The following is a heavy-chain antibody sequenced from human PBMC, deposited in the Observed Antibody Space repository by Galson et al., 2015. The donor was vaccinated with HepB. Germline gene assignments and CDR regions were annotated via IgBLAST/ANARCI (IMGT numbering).Heavy chain of an antibody. Sequence: SVKVSCKASGYTFTGYYMHWVRQAPVQTLEWMGWINPISGATNFAQKFQGRVTMTRDTSISTAYLELSRLRSDDTAVYYCARLFGLRLGELSYWGQGTLVTVSS. J-gene: IGHJ4*02. CDR3: ARLFGLRLGELSY. CDR2: INPISGAT. V-gene: IGHV1-2*02. CDR1: GYTFTGYY. D-gene: IGHD3-16*02.